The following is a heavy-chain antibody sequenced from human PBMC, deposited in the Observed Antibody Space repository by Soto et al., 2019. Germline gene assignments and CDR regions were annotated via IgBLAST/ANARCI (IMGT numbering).Heavy chain of an antibody. J-gene: IGHJ4*02. Sequence: PSETLSLTCAVSGGSISSSNWWSWVRQPPGKGLEWIGEIYHSGSTNYNPSLKSRVTISVDKSKNQFSLKLSSVTAADTAVYYCARDPGPYSSGWYYWGQGTLVTVS. CDR2: IYHSGST. CDR3: ARDPGPYSSGWYY. CDR1: GGSISSSNW. D-gene: IGHD6-19*01. V-gene: IGHV4-4*02.